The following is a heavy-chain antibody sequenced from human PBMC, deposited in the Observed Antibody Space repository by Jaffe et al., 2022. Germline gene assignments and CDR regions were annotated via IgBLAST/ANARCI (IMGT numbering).Heavy chain of an antibody. Sequence: EVQLVESGGGLVKPGGSLRLSCAASGFTFSSYSMNWVRQAPGKGLEWVSSISSSSSYIYYADSVKGRFTISRDNAKNSLYLQMNSLRAEDTAVYYCARDRGYSYGYWVDAFDIWGQGTMVTVSS. J-gene: IGHJ3*02. CDR2: ISSSSSYI. CDR1: GFTFSSYS. CDR3: ARDRGYSYGYWVDAFDI. D-gene: IGHD5-18*01. V-gene: IGHV3-21*01.